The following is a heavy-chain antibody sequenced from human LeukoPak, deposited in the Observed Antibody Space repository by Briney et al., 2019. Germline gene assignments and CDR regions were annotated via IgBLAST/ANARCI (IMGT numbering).Heavy chain of an antibody. CDR2: INTNTGNP. D-gene: IGHD4-17*01. CDR3: ARSNNDGDYLGVGFDY. Sequence: ASVKVSCKASGYTFSSYAMNWVRQAPGQGLEWMGWINTNTGNPAYAQGFTGRFVFSLDTSVSTAYLQISSLQAEDTAVYYCARSNNDGDYLGVGFDYWGQGTLVTVSS. V-gene: IGHV7-4-1*02. J-gene: IGHJ4*02. CDR1: GYTFSSYA.